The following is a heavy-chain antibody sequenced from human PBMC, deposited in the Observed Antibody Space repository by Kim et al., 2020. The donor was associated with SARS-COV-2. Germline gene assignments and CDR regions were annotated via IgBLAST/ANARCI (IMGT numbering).Heavy chain of an antibody. D-gene: IGHD3-10*01. Sequence: GGSLRLSCAASGFTFSSYSMNWVRQAPGKGLEWVSYISSSSSTIYYADSVKGRFTISRDNAKNSLYLQMNSLRAEDTAVYYCARDRGGSRQPGAFDIWGQGTMVTVSS. CDR2: ISSSSSTI. J-gene: IGHJ3*02. V-gene: IGHV3-48*04. CDR1: GFTFSSYS. CDR3: ARDRGGSRQPGAFDI.